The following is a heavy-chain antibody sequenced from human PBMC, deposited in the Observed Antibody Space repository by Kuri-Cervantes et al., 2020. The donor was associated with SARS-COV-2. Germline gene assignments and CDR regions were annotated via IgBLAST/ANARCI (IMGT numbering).Heavy chain of an antibody. V-gene: IGHV4-39*01. J-gene: IGHJ5*02. Sequence: ESLKISCAASGFTFSSYSMNWIRQPPGKGLEWIGSIYYSGSTYYNPSLKSRVTISVDTSRKQFSLKLSSVTAADTAVYYCARHPKSRYQLLFDWFDPWGQGTLVTVSS. CDR3: ARHPKSRYQLLFDWFDP. CDR1: GFTFSSYS. CDR2: IYYSGST. D-gene: IGHD2-2*01.